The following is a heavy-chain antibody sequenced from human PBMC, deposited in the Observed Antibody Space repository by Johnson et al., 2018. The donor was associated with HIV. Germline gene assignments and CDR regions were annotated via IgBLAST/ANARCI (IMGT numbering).Heavy chain of an antibody. CDR2: IWFDGSNK. D-gene: IGHD1-1*01. V-gene: IGHV3-33*01. CDR3: ARSPTGTSARGAFDI. Sequence: QVQLVESGGGVVQPGRSLRLSCAASGFTFSSYGMHWVRQAPGKGLEWVAVIWFDGSNKDYADSVKGRFTISRDNSKNTLYLQMNSLRAEDMAVYYCARSPTGTSARGAFDIWGQGTMVTVSS. CDR1: GFTFSSYG. J-gene: IGHJ3*02.